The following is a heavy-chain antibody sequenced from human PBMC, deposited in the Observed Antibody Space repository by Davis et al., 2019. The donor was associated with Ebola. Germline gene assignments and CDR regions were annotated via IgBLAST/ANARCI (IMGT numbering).Heavy chain of an antibody. CDR3: ARDLRIFGVVGIYYYYGMDV. Sequence: AASVKVSCKASGYTFTSYYMHWVRQAPGQGLEWMGIINPSGGSTSYAQKFQGRVTMTRDTSTSTVYMELRSLRSEDTAVYYCARDLRIFGVVGIYYYYGMDVWGQGTTVTVSS. CDR1: GYTFTSYY. J-gene: IGHJ6*02. D-gene: IGHD3-3*01. CDR2: INPSGGST. V-gene: IGHV1-46*01.